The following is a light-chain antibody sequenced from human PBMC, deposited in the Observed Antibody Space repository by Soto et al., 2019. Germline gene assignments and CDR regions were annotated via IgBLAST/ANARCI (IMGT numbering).Light chain of an antibody. J-gene: IGLJ2*01. Sequence: QSVLTQQPSMSGAPGQRVTISCTGSSSNIGAGYDVHWYQQLPGTAPKLLIYGDSNRPSGVPDRFSGSKSGTSASLAITGLQAEDEADYHCQSYDTSLGTIIFGVGTKVTVL. V-gene: IGLV1-40*01. CDR2: GDS. CDR3: QSYDTSLGTII. CDR1: SSNIGAGYD.